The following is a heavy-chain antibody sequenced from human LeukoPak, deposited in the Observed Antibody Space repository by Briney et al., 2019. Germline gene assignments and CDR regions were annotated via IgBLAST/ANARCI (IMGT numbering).Heavy chain of an antibody. J-gene: IGHJ6*02. CDR1: DGSINSYY. CDR3: ARGRSNYYGMDV. V-gene: IGHV4-59*01. D-gene: IGHD1-26*01. CDR2: IYYNGNT. Sequence: SETLSLTCSVSDGSINSYYWNWIRRPPGKGLEWIGYIYYNGNTNYSPSLKSRVTMSVDTSKNLFSLKVSSVNAADTAVYYCARGRSNYYGMDVWGQGTTVTVSS.